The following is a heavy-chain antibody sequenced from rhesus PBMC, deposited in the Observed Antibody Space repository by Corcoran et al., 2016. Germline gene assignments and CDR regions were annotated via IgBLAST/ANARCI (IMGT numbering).Heavy chain of an antibody. V-gene: IGHV1-111*02. CDR2: VEPEDGKA. CDR3: ATELLDYNSLDV. J-gene: IGHJ5-2*02. CDR1: GYTFTDYY. D-gene: IGHD3-22*01. Sequence: EVQLVQSGAEVKKPGASVKLSCKASGYTFTDYYLHLVRLAPGKGLEWMGRVEPEDGKAIHEQKFQDRVTITADTSTDTAYMELSSLRSEDTAVYYCATELLDYNSLDVWGRGVLVTVSS.